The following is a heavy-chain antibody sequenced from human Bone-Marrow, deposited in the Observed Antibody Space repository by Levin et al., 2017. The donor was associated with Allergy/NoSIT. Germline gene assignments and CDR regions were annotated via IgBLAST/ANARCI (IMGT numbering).Heavy chain of an antibody. Sequence: GGSLRLSCATSGFTVSSYAMSWVRQAPGKGLEWVSSISGHGDDTYYADSVKGRFTISRDISKNTLFLQMNSLRAEDTALYYCEKDIYYSNSRYFDYWGQGTLVTVSS. CDR3: EKDIYYSNSRYFDY. J-gene: IGHJ4*02. V-gene: IGHV3-23*01. CDR1: GFTVSSYA. D-gene: IGHD3-10*01. CDR2: ISGHGDDT.